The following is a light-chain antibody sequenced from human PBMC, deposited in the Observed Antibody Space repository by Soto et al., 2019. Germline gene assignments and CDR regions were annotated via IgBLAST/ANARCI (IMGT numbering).Light chain of an antibody. CDR2: DAT. Sequence: EIVLTQSPATLSLSPGERATLSCRASQSVGTYLACYQQKPGQAPRLLIYDATNRATGIPARFSVSGSGTDFTLTLSSLEPEDLAVYYCQQHSTWLTFGGGTKVEIK. J-gene: IGKJ4*01. V-gene: IGKV3-11*01. CDR1: QSVGTY. CDR3: QQHSTWLT.